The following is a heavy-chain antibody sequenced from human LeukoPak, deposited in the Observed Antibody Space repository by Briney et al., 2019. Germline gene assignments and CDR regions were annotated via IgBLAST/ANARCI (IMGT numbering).Heavy chain of an antibody. CDR2: INAGNGNT. V-gene: IGHV1-3*01. Sequence: ASVKVSCKASGYTFTSYAMHWVRQAPGQRLEWMGWINAGNGNTKYSQKFQGRVTITRDTSASTAYMELSSLRSEDTAVYYCASNDPVSGYDPYYFDYWGQGTLVTVSS. J-gene: IGHJ4*02. CDR3: ASNDPVSGYDPYYFDY. CDR1: GYTFTSYA. D-gene: IGHD5-12*01.